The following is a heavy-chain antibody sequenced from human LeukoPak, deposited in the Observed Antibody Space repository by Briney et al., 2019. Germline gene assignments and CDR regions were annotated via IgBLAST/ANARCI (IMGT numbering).Heavy chain of an antibody. D-gene: IGHD3-10*01. V-gene: IGHV3-23*01. Sequence: GRSLRLSCAASGFTFSSYAMSWVRQAPGKGLEWVSTSIDSNTYYADSVKGRFTISRDNFKNTLYLQMHSLRAEDTAVYYCARLHRGVRELYWGPGTLVTVLS. CDR2: SIDSNT. J-gene: IGHJ4*02. CDR1: GFTFSSYA. CDR3: ARLHRGVRELY.